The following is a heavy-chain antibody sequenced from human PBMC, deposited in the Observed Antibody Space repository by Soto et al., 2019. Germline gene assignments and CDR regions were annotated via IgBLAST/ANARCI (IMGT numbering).Heavy chain of an antibody. D-gene: IGHD3-10*01. CDR1: GGSFSGYY. V-gene: IGHV4-34*01. J-gene: IGHJ6*02. CDR2: VNHSGST. CDR3: ARKYLPYYGSGSPYGMDV. Sequence: QVQLQQWGAGLLKPSETLSLTCGVYGGSFSGYYWSWIRQPLGKGLEWIGEVNHSGSTNYNPSLKSRVTISVDTSKNQFSLKLSSVTAADTALYYCARKYLPYYGSGSPYGMDVWGQGTTVTVSS.